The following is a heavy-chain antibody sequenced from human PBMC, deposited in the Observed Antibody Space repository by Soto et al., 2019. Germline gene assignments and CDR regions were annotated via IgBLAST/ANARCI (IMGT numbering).Heavy chain of an antibody. V-gene: IGHV5-51*01. CDR1: GYRFATYW. J-gene: IGHJ4*02. D-gene: IGHD2-2*02. CDR3: ARQYTPSDY. CDR2: IYPSDSDT. Sequence: PGESLKISCKGSGYRFATYWIGWVRQMPGKGLEWMGIIYPSDSDTRYSPSFQGQVTISADKSISTAYLQWSSLRASDSAMYYCARQYTPSDYWGQGTLVTVSS.